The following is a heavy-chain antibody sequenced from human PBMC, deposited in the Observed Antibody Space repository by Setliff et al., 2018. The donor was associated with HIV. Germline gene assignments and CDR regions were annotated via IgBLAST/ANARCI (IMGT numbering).Heavy chain of an antibody. CDR1: GGSMSSYY. J-gene: IGHJ4*02. CDR3: ARLRSELGVFDY. V-gene: IGHV4-59*08. D-gene: IGHD1-26*01. CDR2: IFYSGNT. Sequence: SETLSLTCTVSGGSMSSYYWSWIRQPPGKGLEWIGYIFYSGNTNYNPSLKSRVKMSIDTSKKQFSLKLRSVTAADTAVYYCARLRSELGVFDYWVQGTLVTVSS.